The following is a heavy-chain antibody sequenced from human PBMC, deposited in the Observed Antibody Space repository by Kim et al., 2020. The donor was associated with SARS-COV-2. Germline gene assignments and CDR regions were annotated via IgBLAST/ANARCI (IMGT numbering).Heavy chain of an antibody. CDR3: ARDSPADFGDLSTLTN. CDR1: GGSISSGYYY. D-gene: IGHD4-17*01. V-gene: IGHV4-61*02. CDR2: IYISGST. J-gene: IGHJ4*02. Sequence: SETLSLTCTVSGGSISSGYYYWSWIRQPAGKGLEWIGRIYISGSTNYNPSLKSRVTISVDTSKNQFSLKLSSVTAADTAVYYCARDSPADFGDLSTLTNWGQGTLVTVSS.